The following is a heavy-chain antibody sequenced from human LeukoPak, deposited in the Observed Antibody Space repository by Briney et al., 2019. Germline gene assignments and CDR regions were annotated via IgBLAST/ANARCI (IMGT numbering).Heavy chain of an antibody. D-gene: IGHD3-22*01. CDR2: MNPNSGNT. J-gene: IGHJ4*02. V-gene: IGHV1-8*02. Sequence: GASVKVSCKASGYTFTSYDINWVRQATGQGLEWMGWMNPNSGNTGYAQKFQGRVTMTRDMSTSTVYMELSSLRSEDTAVYYCARGDAVVITRPLPDLGVDYWGQGTLVTVSS. CDR1: GYTFTSYD. CDR3: ARGDAVVITRPLPDLGVDY.